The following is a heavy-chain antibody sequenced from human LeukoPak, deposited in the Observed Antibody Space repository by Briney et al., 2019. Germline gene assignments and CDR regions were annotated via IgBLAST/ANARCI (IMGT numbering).Heavy chain of an antibody. V-gene: IGHV3-49*04. CDR1: GFTFSSYE. CDR3: TRAASYCSSTSCYRGYYYYGMDV. Sequence: SLRLSCAASGFTFSSYEMNWVRQAPGKGLEWVGFIRSKAYGGTTEYAASVKGRFTISRDDSKSIAYLQMNSLKTEDTAVYYCTRAASYCSSTSCYRGYYYYGMDVWGQGTTVTVSS. CDR2: IRSKAYGGTT. D-gene: IGHD2-2*02. J-gene: IGHJ6*02.